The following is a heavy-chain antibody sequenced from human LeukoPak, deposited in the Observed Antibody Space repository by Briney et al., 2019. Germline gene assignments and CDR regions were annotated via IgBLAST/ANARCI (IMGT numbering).Heavy chain of an antibody. CDR1: GFTFSNAW. CDR3: THCSGYDFWWFDP. D-gene: IGHD5-12*01. CDR2: IKSKTDGGTT. J-gene: IGHJ5*02. V-gene: IGHV3-15*01. Sequence: GGSLRLSCAASGFTFSNAWMSWVRQAPGQGLEWVGRIKSKTDGGTTDYAAPVKGRFTISRDDSKNTLYLQMNSLKTEDTAVYYRTHCSGYDFWWFDPWGQGTPVTVSS.